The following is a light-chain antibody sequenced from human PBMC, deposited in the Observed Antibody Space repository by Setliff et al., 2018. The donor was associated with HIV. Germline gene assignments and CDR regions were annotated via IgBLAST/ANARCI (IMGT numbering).Light chain of an antibody. CDR2: EVS. V-gene: IGLV2-14*01. Sequence: QSALTQPASVSGSPGQSITISCTGTSSDVGGYDYVSWYQLHPGKTPKLMIFEVSNRPSGVSYRFSGSKSSNTASLTISGLRPEDEGDYFCCSYTSTSARGFGTGTKVTVL. J-gene: IGLJ1*01. CDR3: CSYTSTSARG. CDR1: SSDVGGYDY.